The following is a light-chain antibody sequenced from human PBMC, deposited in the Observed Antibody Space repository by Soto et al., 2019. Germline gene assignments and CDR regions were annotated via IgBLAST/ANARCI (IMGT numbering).Light chain of an antibody. J-gene: IGLJ1*01. CDR1: SSDVGAYDY. V-gene: IGLV2-8*01. CDR2: EIN. CDR3: SSFAGSNNFPYG. Sequence: QSALTQPPSASGSPGQSVTISCTGTSSDVGAYDYVSWYQQHPGKAPKLMIYEINKRPSGVPDRFSGSKSGNTASLTVSGLQAEDEADYYCSSFAGSNNFPYGFGAGTKSPS.